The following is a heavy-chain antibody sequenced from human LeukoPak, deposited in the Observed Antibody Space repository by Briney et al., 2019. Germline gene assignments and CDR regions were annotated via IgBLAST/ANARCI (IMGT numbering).Heavy chain of an antibody. V-gene: IGHV4-59*01. J-gene: IGHJ5*02. Sequence: SETLSLTCTVSGGSISSYYWSWIRQPPGKGLEWIGYIYYSGSTNYNPSLKSRVTISVDTSKNQFSLKLSSVTAADTAVYYCARDGGVPAARNWFDPWGQGTLVTVSS. CDR1: GGSISSYY. D-gene: IGHD2-2*01. CDR3: ARDGGVPAARNWFDP. CDR2: IYYSGST.